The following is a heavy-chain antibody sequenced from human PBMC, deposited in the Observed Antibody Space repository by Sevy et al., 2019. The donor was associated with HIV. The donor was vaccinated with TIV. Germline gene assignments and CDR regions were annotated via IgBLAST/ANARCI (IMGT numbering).Heavy chain of an antibody. CDR1: GFTFSSYA. D-gene: IGHD6-19*01. CDR3: AKIPYSSGWYDF. J-gene: IGHJ4*02. Sequence: GGSLRLSCAASGFTFSSYAMSWVRQAPGKGLEWVSAISGSGGGTYYADSVKGRFTISRDNSKKTLYLQMNSLRAEDSGVYYCAKIPYSSGWYDFWGQGTLVTVSS. CDR2: ISGSGGGT. V-gene: IGHV3-23*01.